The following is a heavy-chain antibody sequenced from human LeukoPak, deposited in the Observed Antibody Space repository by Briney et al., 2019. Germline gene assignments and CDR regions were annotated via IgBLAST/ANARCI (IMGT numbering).Heavy chain of an antibody. J-gene: IGHJ4*02. CDR1: GFTFSSYS. Sequence: GGSLRLSCAASGFTFSSYSMNWVHQAPGKGLEWVSSISSSSSYIYYADSVKGRFTISRDNAKNSLYLQMNSLRAEDTAVYYCARESYCSGGSCYFGVDYWGQGTLVTVSS. CDR3: ARESYCSGGSCYFGVDY. D-gene: IGHD2-15*01. V-gene: IGHV3-21*01. CDR2: ISSSSSYI.